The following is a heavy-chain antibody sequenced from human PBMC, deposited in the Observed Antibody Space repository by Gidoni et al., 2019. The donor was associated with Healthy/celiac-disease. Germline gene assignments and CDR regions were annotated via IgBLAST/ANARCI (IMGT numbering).Heavy chain of an antibody. CDR2: INHSGST. CDR3: ARGHSGRYSWLDP. D-gene: IGHD1-26*01. J-gene: IGHJ5*02. Sequence: VQLQPLGAGLLKPSETLSLACAVYGWSFTGYHWSWIRQPPGKGLEWMGEINHSGSTNYNPSLKNRGTITVDTSTNQFPLQLSSVTAADTAVYYCARGHSGRYSWLDPWGQGTLVTVSS. V-gene: IGHV4-34*01. CDR1: GWSFTGYH.